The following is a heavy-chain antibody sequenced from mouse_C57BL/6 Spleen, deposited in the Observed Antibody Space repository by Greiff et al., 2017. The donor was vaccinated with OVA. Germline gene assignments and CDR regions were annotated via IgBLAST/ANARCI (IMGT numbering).Heavy chain of an antibody. CDR3: AQTFITTDSFDY. D-gene: IGHD1-1*01. J-gene: IGHJ2*01. CDR2: IYPGSGST. Sequence: QVQLQQPGAELVKPGASVKMSCKASGYTFTSYWITWVKQRPGQGLEWIGDIYPGSGSTNYNEKFKSKATLTVDTSSSTAYMQLSSLTSEDSAVYYCAQTFITTDSFDYWGQGTTLTVSS. CDR1: GYTFTSYW. V-gene: IGHV1-55*01.